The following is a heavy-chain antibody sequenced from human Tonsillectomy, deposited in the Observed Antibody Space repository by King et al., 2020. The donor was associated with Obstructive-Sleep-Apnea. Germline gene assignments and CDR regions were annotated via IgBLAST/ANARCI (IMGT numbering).Heavy chain of an antibody. D-gene: IGHD3-22*01. CDR2: IFDSGNT. CDR1: GGSISTYY. J-gene: IGHJ4*02. Sequence: QLQESGPGLVKPSETLSLNCTVSGGSISTYYWSWIRQPPGTGLEWIGYIFDSGNTRYNPALKSRVTISVDTSKNQFSLRLSSVTSADTAVYYCARQRYYYDSSGYYYPAFDHWGRGTLVTVSS. CDR3: ARQRYYYDSSGYYYPAFDH. V-gene: IGHV4-59*01.